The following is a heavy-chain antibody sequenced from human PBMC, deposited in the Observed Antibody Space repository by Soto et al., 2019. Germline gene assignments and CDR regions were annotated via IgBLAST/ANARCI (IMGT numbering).Heavy chain of an antibody. Sequence: SVKVYCKASGGSFSSYAISWVRQAPGQGLEWMGGIIPIFGTANYAQKFQGRVTITADKSTSTAYMELSSLRSEDTAVYYFARGYCSSTSCSRMDVWGQGTTVTVSS. J-gene: IGHJ6*02. CDR1: GGSFSSYA. CDR2: IIPIFGTA. CDR3: ARGYCSSTSCSRMDV. D-gene: IGHD2-2*01. V-gene: IGHV1-69*06.